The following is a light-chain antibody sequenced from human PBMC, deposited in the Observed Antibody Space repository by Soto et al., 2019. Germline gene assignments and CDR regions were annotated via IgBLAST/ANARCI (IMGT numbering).Light chain of an antibody. J-gene: IGLJ1*01. CDR1: SSDVGSYNL. Sequence: QSVLNQPASVSGSPGQSITISCTETSSDVGSYNLVSWYQQHPGKAPKLMIYEVDKRPSGVPDRFSGSKSGNTASLTVSGLQAEDEADYYCISYAVTTSYVFGTGTKVTVL. CDR2: EVD. V-gene: IGLV2-23*02. CDR3: ISYAVTTSYV.